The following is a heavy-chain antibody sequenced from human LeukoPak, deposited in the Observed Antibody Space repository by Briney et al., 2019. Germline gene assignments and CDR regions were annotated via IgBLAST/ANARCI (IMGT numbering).Heavy chain of an antibody. D-gene: IGHD2-15*01. CDR1: GYTFTDYY. J-gene: IGHJ1*01. CDR2: VDPEDGET. Sequence: GASVKVSRKASGYTFTDYYMHWVQQAPGKGLEWMGRVDPEDGETIYAEKFQGRVTITRDTSASTAYMELSSLRSEDTAVYYCARAGVVVVAATGYDFQHWGQGTLVTVSS. CDR3: ARAGVVVVAATGYDFQH. V-gene: IGHV1-69-2*01.